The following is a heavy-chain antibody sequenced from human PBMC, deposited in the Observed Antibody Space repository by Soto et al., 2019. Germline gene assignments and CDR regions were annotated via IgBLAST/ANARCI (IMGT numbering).Heavy chain of an antibody. CDR1: GYTFFTYD. V-gene: IGHV1-18*01. D-gene: IGHD5-12*01. J-gene: IGHJ5*02. Sequence: QVHLVQSGVEVKTPGASVKVSCQASGYTFFTYDISWVRQAPGQGLEWMGWISTYSGDTKYAQKFQGRVTMTPDTSTTTAYLELRSLRSDGTAVYYCARNHGPTTSENGFDPWGQGTLVTVSS. CDR3: ARNHGPTTSENGFDP. CDR2: ISTYSGDT.